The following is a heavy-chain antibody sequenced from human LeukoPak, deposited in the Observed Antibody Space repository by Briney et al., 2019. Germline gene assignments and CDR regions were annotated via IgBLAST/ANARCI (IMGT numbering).Heavy chain of an antibody. CDR2: ISGSGGST. Sequence: PGGSLRLSCAASGFTFSSYAMSWVRQAPGKGLEWVSAISGSGGSTYYADSVKGRFTISRDNSKNTLYLQMNSLRAEGTAVYYCAKALYSSSWYDTFDYWGQGTLVTVSS. V-gene: IGHV3-23*01. D-gene: IGHD6-13*01. CDR3: AKALYSSSWYDTFDY. J-gene: IGHJ4*02. CDR1: GFTFSSYA.